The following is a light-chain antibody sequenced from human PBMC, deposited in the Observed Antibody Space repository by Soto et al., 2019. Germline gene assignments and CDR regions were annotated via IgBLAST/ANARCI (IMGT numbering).Light chain of an antibody. J-gene: IGKJ4*01. CDR2: DAS. CDR1: QSITTW. V-gene: IGKV1-5*01. CDR3: QHYDTYSLV. Sequence: DIQITQSPPTLSASVGDRVTITCRASQSITTWLAWYQQKPGKAPKLLIFDASTLVSGVPSRFSGSGSGTEFTLTISSLQPDDFATYYCQHYDTYSLVFGGGTKVDIK.